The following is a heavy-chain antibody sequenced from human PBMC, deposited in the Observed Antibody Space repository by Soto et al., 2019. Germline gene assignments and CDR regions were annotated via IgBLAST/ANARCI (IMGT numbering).Heavy chain of an antibody. Sequence: GESLKISCKGSGYSFTSYWIGWVRQMPGKGLEWMGIIYPGDSDTRYSPSFQGQVTISADKSISTAYLQWSSLKASDTAMYYCARTESSVAGWVWFDPWGQGTLVTVSS. J-gene: IGHJ5*02. V-gene: IGHV5-51*01. CDR2: IYPGDSDT. CDR1: GYSFTSYW. D-gene: IGHD6-19*01. CDR3: ARTESSVAGWVWFDP.